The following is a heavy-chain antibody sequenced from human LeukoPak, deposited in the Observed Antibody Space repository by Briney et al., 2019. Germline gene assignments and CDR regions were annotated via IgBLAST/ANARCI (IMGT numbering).Heavy chain of an antibody. Sequence: PGRSLTLSFSASGFTFSRYGMHGVRQARGKGLDGVAVISYDGSDEYYADSVKGRFTISRDNSKNTLYLQMNSLKPEDTAVYYCARDSWSDSVAFDIWGLGTMVIVSS. J-gene: IGHJ3*02. CDR3: ARDSWSDSVAFDI. CDR1: GFTFSRYG. V-gene: IGHV3-30*03. CDR2: ISYDGSDE. D-gene: IGHD3-3*01.